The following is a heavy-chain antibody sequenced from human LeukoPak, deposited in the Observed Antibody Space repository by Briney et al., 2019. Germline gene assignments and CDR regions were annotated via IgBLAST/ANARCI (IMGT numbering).Heavy chain of an antibody. J-gene: IGHJ4*02. D-gene: IGHD5-24*01. Sequence: GGSLRLSCAASGFTFSSYSMNWVRQAPGKGLEWVSSISSSSYIYYADSVKGRFTISRDNAKNSLYLQMNSLRAEDTAVYYCARGGRDGYNLYFDYWGQGTLVTVSS. CDR1: GFTFSSYS. V-gene: IGHV3-21*01. CDR2: ISSSSYI. CDR3: ARGGRDGYNLYFDY.